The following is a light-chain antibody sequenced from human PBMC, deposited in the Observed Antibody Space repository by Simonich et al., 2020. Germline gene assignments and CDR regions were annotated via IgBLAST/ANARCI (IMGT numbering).Light chain of an antibody. CDR3: MQSIQLPIT. V-gene: IGKV2D-29*02. CDR1: QSLLHSDGKTY. Sequence: DIVMTQTPLSLSVTPGQPASISCKSSQSLLHSDGKTYLYWYLQKPGQSPQLLLYEVSNRFSGVPDRFSGSGSATDFTLKISRVEAEDVGVYYCMQSIQLPITFGQGTRLEIK. J-gene: IGKJ5*01. CDR2: EVS.